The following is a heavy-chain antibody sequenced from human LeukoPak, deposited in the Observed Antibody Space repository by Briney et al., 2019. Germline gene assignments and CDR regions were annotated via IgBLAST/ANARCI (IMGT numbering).Heavy chain of an antibody. V-gene: IGHV3-74*01. CDR1: GFTFSNYW. CDR2: IKTDGSST. CDR3: ARVDSSGYSRTFDI. D-gene: IGHD3-22*01. J-gene: IGHJ3*02. Sequence: GGSLRLSCAASGFTFSNYWMHWVRQAPGKGLVWVSRIKTDGSSTNYADSVKGRFTISRDNAKNTLYLQMNSLRAEDTAVYYCARVDSSGYSRTFDIWGQGTMVPVSS.